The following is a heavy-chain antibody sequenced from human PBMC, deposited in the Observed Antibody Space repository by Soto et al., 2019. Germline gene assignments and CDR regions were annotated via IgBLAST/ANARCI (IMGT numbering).Heavy chain of an antibody. CDR3: ASQAAAGTLGY. Sequence: EVQLVESGGGLVKPGGSLRLSCAASGFTFSSYSMNWVRQAPGKGLEWVSSISSSSSYIYYADSVKGRFTISRDNAKNSLYLQMNSLRAEDTAVYDCASQAAAGTLGYWGQGTLVTVSS. V-gene: IGHV3-21*01. J-gene: IGHJ4*02. CDR1: GFTFSSYS. CDR2: ISSSSSYI. D-gene: IGHD6-13*01.